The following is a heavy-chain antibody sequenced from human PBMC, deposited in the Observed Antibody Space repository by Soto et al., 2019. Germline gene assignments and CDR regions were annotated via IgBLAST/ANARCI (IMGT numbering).Heavy chain of an antibody. CDR3: ARDLLGFGYTYADV. D-gene: IGHD3-10*01. J-gene: IGHJ6*02. Sequence: QVQLVQSGAEVKKPGSSVKVSCKASGGTFSSYAISWVRQAPGQGLEWMGGIIPIGGTANYAQKFQGRVTINADESKSTAYMGLGRMTSEDTAVYYGARDLLGFGYTYADVWGQGTTVTVYS. CDR2: IIPIGGTA. CDR1: GGTFSSYA. V-gene: IGHV1-69*12.